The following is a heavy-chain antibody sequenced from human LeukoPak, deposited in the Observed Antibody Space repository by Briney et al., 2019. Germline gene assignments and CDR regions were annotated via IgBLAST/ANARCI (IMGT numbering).Heavy chain of an antibody. J-gene: IGHJ4*02. CDR1: GFTFSSYS. D-gene: IGHD4-23*01. V-gene: IGHV3-48*04. CDR2: ISSSSSTI. Sequence: GGSLRLSCAASGFTFSSYSMNWVRQAPGKGLEWVSYISSSSSTIYYADSVKGRFTISRDNAKNSLYLQMNSLRAEDTAVYYCARDYGGNSKEGPSLKYWGQGTLVTVSS. CDR3: ARDYGGNSKEGPSLKY.